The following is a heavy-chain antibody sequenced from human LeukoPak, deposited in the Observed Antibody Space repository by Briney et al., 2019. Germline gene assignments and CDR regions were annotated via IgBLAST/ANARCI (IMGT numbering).Heavy chain of an antibody. V-gene: IGHV4-4*07. CDR2: MSTSGYP. Sequence: KPSETLSLTCIVSGGFISDYFWRWTRQSAGRGLEGIGHMSTSGYPNYNPSLRSRDTMSLDTSKNQFSLKVNPVTAADTAVYYCARANYIWGSYVYWGQGTLVTVSS. D-gene: IGHD3-16*01. J-gene: IGHJ4*02. CDR1: GGFISDYF. CDR3: ARANYIWGSYVY.